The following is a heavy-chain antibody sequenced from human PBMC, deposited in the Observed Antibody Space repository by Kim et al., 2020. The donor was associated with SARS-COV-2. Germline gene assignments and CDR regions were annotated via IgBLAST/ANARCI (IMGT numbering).Heavy chain of an antibody. J-gene: IGHJ4*02. CDR3: ARDTGSGPYY. D-gene: IGHD1-26*01. CDR1: GFTFSSYA. V-gene: IGHV3-30-3*01. Sequence: GGSLRLSCAASGFTFSSYAMHWVRQAPGKGLEWVAVISYDGSNKYYADSVKGRFTISRDNSKNTLYLQMNSLRAEDTAVYYCARDTGSGPYYWGQGTLVTVSS. CDR2: ISYDGSNK.